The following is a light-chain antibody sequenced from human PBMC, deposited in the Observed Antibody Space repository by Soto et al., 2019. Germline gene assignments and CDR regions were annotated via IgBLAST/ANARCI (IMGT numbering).Light chain of an antibody. J-gene: IGKJ2*01. Sequence: DFVMTQAPDSLAVSLGERATINCKSSQSVLYNSNNKNHLGWLQQKPGHPPKLLIYGASFRPSRVPDRFGGSGSCTDFTLTISSLQAEDVAVYYCQHYYSIPFTFGQGTKLVI. CDR3: QHYYSIPFT. CDR2: GAS. CDR1: QSVLYNSNNKNH. V-gene: IGKV4-1*01.